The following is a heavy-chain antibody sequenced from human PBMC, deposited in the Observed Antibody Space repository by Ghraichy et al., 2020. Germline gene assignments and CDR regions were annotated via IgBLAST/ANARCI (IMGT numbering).Heavy chain of an antibody. CDR3: VYGHPPSSYAEYFQH. Sequence: GGSLRLSCAVTGSTFRNYAMHWVRQTPGKGLEWFTVISHDGSEKYFADSVKGRFTASRNNSKNTLYLQMNSLRPGDTAVYYCVYGHPPSSYAEYFQHWGQGTLVTVSS. V-gene: IGHV3-30*04. J-gene: IGHJ1*01. CDR2: ISHDGSEK. D-gene: IGHD4-17*01. CDR1: GSTFRNYA.